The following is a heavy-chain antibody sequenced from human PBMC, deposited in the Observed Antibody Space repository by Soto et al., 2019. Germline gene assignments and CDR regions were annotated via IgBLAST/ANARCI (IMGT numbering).Heavy chain of an antibody. Sequence: EVQLLESGGGLVQPGESLRLSCAASGFTFSSYAMSWVRQAPGKGLEWVSVISGSNDSTYYADSVKGRFTIYRDNSKNTLYLQMNSLRAEETAVYYCAQRSSSSTFAYWGQGTLVTVSS. CDR3: AQRSSSSTFAY. V-gene: IGHV3-23*01. D-gene: IGHD6-6*01. CDR1: GFTFSSYA. J-gene: IGHJ4*02. CDR2: ISGSNDST.